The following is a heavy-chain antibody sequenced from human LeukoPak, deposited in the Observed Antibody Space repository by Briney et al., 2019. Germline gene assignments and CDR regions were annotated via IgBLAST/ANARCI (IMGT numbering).Heavy chain of an antibody. CDR1: GYTFTDYY. CDR2: INPDSGYT. CDR3: ARDRTMIVEVFILDAFDI. J-gene: IGHJ3*02. Sequence: ASVKVSCKTSGYTFTDYYIHWVRQAPGQGLEWMGWINPDSGYTNYAQKFQGRVTMTRDTSINTAYMDLSGLRSDDTAIYYCARDRTMIVEVFILDAFDIWGQGTVVSVSS. V-gene: IGHV1-2*02. D-gene: IGHD3-22*01.